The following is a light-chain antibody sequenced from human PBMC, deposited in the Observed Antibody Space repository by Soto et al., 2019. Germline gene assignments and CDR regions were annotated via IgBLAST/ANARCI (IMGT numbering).Light chain of an antibody. Sequence: EIVMTQPPGTLSVSPGERATLSCRASQSISSSLAWYQQKPGQAPRLLIYGASTRATAIPARFSGSGSGTEFTLTISSLQSEDFAVYYCQQYNTWPPVTFGQGTKVDIK. CDR2: GAS. J-gene: IGKJ1*01. CDR3: QQYNTWPPVT. CDR1: QSISSS. V-gene: IGKV3-15*01.